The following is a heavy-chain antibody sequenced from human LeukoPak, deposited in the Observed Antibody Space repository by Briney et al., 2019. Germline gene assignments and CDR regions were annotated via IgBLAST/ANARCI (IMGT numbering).Heavy chain of an antibody. CDR1: GGSITSYY. CDR3: ARHSIASDGARLFDY. Sequence: SETLSLTCTVSGGSITSYYWAWLRQPPEKGLEWIGYVYYSGYSNYNPSLKSRVSMSVDTSMNQFSLKLASVTAADTAVYYCARHSIASDGARLFDYWGRGTLVTVSS. J-gene: IGHJ4*02. D-gene: IGHD2-21*01. V-gene: IGHV4-59*08. CDR2: VYYSGYS.